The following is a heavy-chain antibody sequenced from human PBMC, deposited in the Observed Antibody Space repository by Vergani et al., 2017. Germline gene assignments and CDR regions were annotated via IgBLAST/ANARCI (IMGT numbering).Heavy chain of an antibody. CDR1: GFTFSDYA. J-gene: IGHJ4*02. D-gene: IGHD2-2*02. CDR3: AKQGCTSATCYTNF. Sequence: EMQLLGSGGGLVQPGGSLRLSCAASGFTFSDYAMNWGRQAPGKGLEWVSSISGSGGNTYYADSVKGRFTIPRDNSKNGLSLQMNSLRAEDTAVYYCAKQGCTSATCYTNFWGQGTVVTVSS. CDR2: ISGSGGNT. V-gene: IGHV3-23*01.